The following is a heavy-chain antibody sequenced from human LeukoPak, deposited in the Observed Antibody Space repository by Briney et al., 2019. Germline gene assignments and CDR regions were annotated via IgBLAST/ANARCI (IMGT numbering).Heavy chain of an antibody. CDR3: ASVYYDSSGYQVHDY. Sequence: GGSLRLSCAASGFTFSSYSMNWVRQAPGKGLEWVSSISSSSSYIYYADSVKGRFTISRDNAKNSLYLQMNSLRAEDTAVYYCASVYYDSSGYQVHDYWGQGTLVTVSS. J-gene: IGHJ4*02. V-gene: IGHV3-21*01. CDR2: ISSSSSYI. D-gene: IGHD3-22*01. CDR1: GFTFSSYS.